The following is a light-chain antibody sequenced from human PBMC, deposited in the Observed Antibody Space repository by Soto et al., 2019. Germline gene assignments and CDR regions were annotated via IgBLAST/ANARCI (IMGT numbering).Light chain of an antibody. CDR1: QGIGND. J-gene: IGKJ1*01. Sequence: DLQVTQSPSSLSAPIGDRVTITCRASQGIGNDLGWYQLKPGRAPRRLIYEASTLESGVPSRFSGSGYGTEFTLTISNLQPEDFATYYCQKYDSDPRTFGQGTKVEI. CDR2: EAS. CDR3: QKYDSDPRT. V-gene: IGKV1-17*02.